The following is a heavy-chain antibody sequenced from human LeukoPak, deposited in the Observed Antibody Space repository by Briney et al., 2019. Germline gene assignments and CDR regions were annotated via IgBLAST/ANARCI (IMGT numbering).Heavy chain of an antibody. J-gene: IGHJ6*02. CDR2: ISYDGSNK. D-gene: IGHD6-13*01. CDR1: GFTFSSYA. Sequence: GGSLRLSCAASGFTFSSYAMHWVRQAPGKGLEWVAVISYDGSNKYYADSVKGRFTISRDNSKNTLYLQMNSLRAEDTAVYYCAREPLAAAGYYYGMDVWGQGTTVTVSS. V-gene: IGHV3-30-3*01. CDR3: AREPLAAAGYYYGMDV.